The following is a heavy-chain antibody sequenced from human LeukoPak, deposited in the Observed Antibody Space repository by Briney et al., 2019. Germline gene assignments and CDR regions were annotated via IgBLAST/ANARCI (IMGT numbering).Heavy chain of an antibody. CDR2: ISGDGGST. CDR1: GFTFDDYA. Sequence: GGSLRLSCAASGFTFDDYAMHWVRQAPGKGLEWVSLISGDGGSTYYADSVKGRFTISRDNSKNSLYLQMNSLRTEDTALYYCVKALRGSFDYWGQGTLVTVSS. CDR3: VKALRGSFDY. V-gene: IGHV3-43*02. J-gene: IGHJ4*02.